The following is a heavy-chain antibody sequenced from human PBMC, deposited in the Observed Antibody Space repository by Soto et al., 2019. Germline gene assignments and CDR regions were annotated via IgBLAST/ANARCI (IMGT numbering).Heavy chain of an antibody. D-gene: IGHD2-15*01. CDR1: GGSISSYY. Sequence: SETLCLTCTVSGGSISSYYWSWIRQPPGKGLEWIGYIYYSGSTNYNPSLKSRVTISVDTSKNQFSLKLSSVTAADTAVYYCAGQTTRYCSGGSCYPKIFDYWGQGTLVTVSS. V-gene: IGHV4-59*01. CDR2: IYYSGST. CDR3: AGQTTRYCSGGSCYPKIFDY. J-gene: IGHJ4*02.